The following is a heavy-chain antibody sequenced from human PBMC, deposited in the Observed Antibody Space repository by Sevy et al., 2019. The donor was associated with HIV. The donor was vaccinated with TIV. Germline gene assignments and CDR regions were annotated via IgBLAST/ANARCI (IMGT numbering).Heavy chain of an antibody. Sequence: PAGGSLRLSCAASGFSVSNSYMSWVRQAPGKGLQWVSVIYSGDSTYYTDSVKGRFTISRDNSKNTLYLQMNSLRAEDTAVYYCARLGVYYYDSSGYYTTGHAFDIWGQGTMVTVSS. J-gene: IGHJ3*02. V-gene: IGHV3-53*01. D-gene: IGHD3-22*01. CDR3: ARLGVYYYDSSGYYTTGHAFDI. CDR1: GFSVSNSY. CDR2: IYSGDST.